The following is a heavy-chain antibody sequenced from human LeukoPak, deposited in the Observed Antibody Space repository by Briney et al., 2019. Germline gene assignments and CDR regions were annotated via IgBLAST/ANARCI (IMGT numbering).Heavy chain of an antibody. CDR2: IYHSGST. Sequence: SQTLSLTCAVSGGSISSGGYSWSWIWQPPGKGLEWIGYIYHSGSTYYNPSLKSRVTISVDRSKNQFSLKLSSVTAADTAVYYCARGGSSSREDLFDIWGQGTMVTVSS. V-gene: IGHV4-30-2*01. CDR3: ARGGSSSREDLFDI. J-gene: IGHJ3*02. D-gene: IGHD2-2*01. CDR1: GGSISSGGYS.